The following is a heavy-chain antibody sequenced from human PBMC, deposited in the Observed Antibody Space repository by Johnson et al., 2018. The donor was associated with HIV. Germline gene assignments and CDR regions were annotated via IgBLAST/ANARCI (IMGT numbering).Heavy chain of an antibody. Sequence: VQLVESGGGLVQPGGSLRLSCGASGFTLSRYWMNWVRQPPGKGLEWVARINSDGSKTTYAESVQGRFSISRDNARNTLYVQMNRLRAEDTAVYYCARERDYYDSSGYWVDEFDIWGQGTMVTVSS. D-gene: IGHD3-22*01. V-gene: IGHV3-74*03. J-gene: IGHJ3*02. CDR2: INSDGSKT. CDR1: GFTLSRYW. CDR3: ARERDYYDSSGYWVDEFDI.